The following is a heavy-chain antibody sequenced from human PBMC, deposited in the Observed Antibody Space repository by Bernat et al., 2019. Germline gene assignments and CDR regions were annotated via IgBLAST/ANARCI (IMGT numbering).Heavy chain of an antibody. CDR3: AEDGGIAARSFYYYYGMDV. Sequence: QVQLVESGGGVVQPGGSLRLSCAASGFTFSSYGMHWVRQAPGKGLEWVAFIRYDGSNKYYADSVKGRFTISRDNSKNTLYLQMNSLRAEDTAVYYCAEDGGIAARSFYYYYGMDVWGQGTTVTVSS. D-gene: IGHD6-6*01. CDR2: IRYDGSNK. V-gene: IGHV3-30*02. J-gene: IGHJ6*02. CDR1: GFTFSSYG.